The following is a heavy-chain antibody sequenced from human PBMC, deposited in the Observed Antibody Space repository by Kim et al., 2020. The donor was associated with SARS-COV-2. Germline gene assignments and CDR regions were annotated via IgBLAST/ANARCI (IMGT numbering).Heavy chain of an antibody. V-gene: IGHV3-64D*06. CDR2: ISSNGGST. Sequence: GGSLRLSCSASGFTFSSYAMHWVRQAPGKGLEYGSAISSNGGSTYYADSVKGRFTISRDNSKKTLYLQRSSLRAEDTAVYYCVKTAIVGGDDYYGMDVWGQGTTVTVSS. J-gene: IGHJ6*02. CDR1: GFTFSSYA. D-gene: IGHD1-26*01. CDR3: VKTAIVGGDDYYGMDV.